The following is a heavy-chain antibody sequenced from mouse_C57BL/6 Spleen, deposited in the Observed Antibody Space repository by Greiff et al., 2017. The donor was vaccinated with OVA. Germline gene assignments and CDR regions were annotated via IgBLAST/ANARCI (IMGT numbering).Heavy chain of an antibody. J-gene: IGHJ2*01. CDR1: GYTFTDYE. D-gene: IGHD4-1*01. CDR2: IDPETGGT. CDR3: TRFWDYFDY. V-gene: IGHV1-15*01. Sequence: VHLVESGAELVRPGASVTLSCKASGYTFTDYEMHWVKQTPVHGLEWIGAIDPETGGTAYNQKFKGKAILTADKSSSTAYMELRSLTSEDSAVYYCTRFWDYFDYWGQGTTLTVSS.